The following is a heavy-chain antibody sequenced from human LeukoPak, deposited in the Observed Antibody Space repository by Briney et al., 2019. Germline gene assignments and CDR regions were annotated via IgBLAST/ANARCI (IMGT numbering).Heavy chain of an antibody. J-gene: IGHJ4*02. CDR1: GGSISSYY. CDR3: ARKRQYYYDSSGYFDY. V-gene: IGHV4-34*01. D-gene: IGHD3-22*01. CDR2: INHSGST. Sequence: SETLSLTCTVSGGSISSYYWSWIRQPPGKGLEWIGEINHSGSTNYNPSLKSRVTISVDTSKNQFSLKLSSVTAADTAVYYCARKRQYYYDSSGYFDYWGQGTLVTVSS.